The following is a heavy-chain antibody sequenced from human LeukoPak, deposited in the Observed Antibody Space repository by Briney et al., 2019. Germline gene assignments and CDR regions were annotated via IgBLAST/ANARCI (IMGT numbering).Heavy chain of an antibody. V-gene: IGHV4-59*01. CDR1: GGSISSYY. J-gene: IGHJ3*02. D-gene: IGHD6-19*01. CDR3: ARGLPGYSNGDDAFDT. CDR2: IYYSGST. Sequence: SETLSLTCTVSGGSISSYYWSWFRQPPGKGLEWIGYIYYSGSTNYNPSLKSRVTISVDTSRNQFSLKLSSVTAADTAVYYCARGLPGYSNGDDAFDTWGQGTMVTVSS.